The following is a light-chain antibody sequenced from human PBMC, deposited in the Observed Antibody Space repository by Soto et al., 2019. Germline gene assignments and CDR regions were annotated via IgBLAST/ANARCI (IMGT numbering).Light chain of an antibody. CDR2: GAS. Sequence: EIVMTPSPAFLSVSPRETATLSCRASQSINRYLAWYQHKPGQAPRLLIHGASSRVTGIPDRFSGSGSGTDFTLTITRLEPEDFAVYYCQQYQSLTFGGGTKVDIK. CDR3: QQYQSLT. J-gene: IGKJ4*01. CDR1: QSINRY. V-gene: IGKV3-20*01.